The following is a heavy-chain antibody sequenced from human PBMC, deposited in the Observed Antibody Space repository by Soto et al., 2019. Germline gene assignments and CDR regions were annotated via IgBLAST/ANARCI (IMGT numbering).Heavy chain of an antibody. CDR2: INPDGRTT. D-gene: IGHD3-22*01. CDR1: GYSFISQY. V-gene: IGHV1-46*01. CDR3: ATGPSTGLENVAV. Sequence: QGQLVQSGAEVKKPGASVKVSCQASGYSFISQYMYWVRQAPGQGLEWMGIINPDGRTTNYAPKPEGRITLPGDPSTRTVVIGVGKPRRGGTAREFRATGPSTGLENVAVWGQGTLVTVSS. J-gene: IGHJ4*02.